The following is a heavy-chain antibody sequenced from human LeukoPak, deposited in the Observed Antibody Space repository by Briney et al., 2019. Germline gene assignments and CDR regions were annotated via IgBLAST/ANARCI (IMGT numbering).Heavy chain of an antibody. CDR2: ISGSTDRV. CDR3: AKSPFSGNYRLFDY. D-gene: IGHD1-26*01. V-gene: IGHV3-11*01. J-gene: IGHJ4*02. CDR1: RFTFSDYY. Sequence: GGSLRLSCAASRFTFSDYYMIWLRQAPGKGLEWLSSISGSTDRVIYADSVKGRFTISRDNAKNSLYLQMNSLRAEDTAVYYCAKSPFSGNYRLFDYWGQGTLVTVSS.